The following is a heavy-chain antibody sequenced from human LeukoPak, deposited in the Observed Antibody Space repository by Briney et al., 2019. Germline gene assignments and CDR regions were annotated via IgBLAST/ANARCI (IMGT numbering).Heavy chain of an antibody. V-gene: IGHV3-33*01. CDR2: IWYDGSNK. D-gene: IGHD4-17*01. J-gene: IGHJ3*02. CDR1: GFTFGDYA. Sequence: GGSLRLSCTASGFTFGDYAMSWVRQAPGKGLEWVAVIWYDGSNKYYADSVKGRFTISRDNSKNTLYLQMNSLRAEDTAVYYCATTVTTKVIWGQGTMVTVSS. CDR3: ATTVTTKVI.